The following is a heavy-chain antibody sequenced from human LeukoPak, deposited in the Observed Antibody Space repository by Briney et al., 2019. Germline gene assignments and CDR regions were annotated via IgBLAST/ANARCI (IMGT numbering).Heavy chain of an antibody. J-gene: IGHJ6*02. CDR1: GGSFSGYY. D-gene: IGHD3-9*01. CDR3: ARGYDILTGYKGNYGMDV. CDR2: IYYSGST. Sequence: PSETLSLTCAVDGGSFSGYYWSWIRQPPGKGLEWIGYIYYSGSTSYNPSLKSRVTISVDTSKNQFSLKLSSVTAADTAVYYCARGYDILTGYKGNYGMDVWGQGTTVTVSS. V-gene: IGHV4-59*01.